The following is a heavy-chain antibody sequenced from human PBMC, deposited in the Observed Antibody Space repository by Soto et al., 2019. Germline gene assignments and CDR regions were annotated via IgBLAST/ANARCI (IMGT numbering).Heavy chain of an antibody. CDR1: GFTFSSYA. V-gene: IGHV3-30-3*01. Sequence: GGSLRLSCAASGFTFSSYAMHWVRQAPGKGLEWVAVISYDGSNKYYADSVKGRFTISRDNSKNTLYLQMNSLRAEDTAVYYCARDPRDSSGYYFDYWGQGTLVTVSS. J-gene: IGHJ4*02. CDR2: ISYDGSNK. CDR3: ARDPRDSSGYYFDY. D-gene: IGHD3-22*01.